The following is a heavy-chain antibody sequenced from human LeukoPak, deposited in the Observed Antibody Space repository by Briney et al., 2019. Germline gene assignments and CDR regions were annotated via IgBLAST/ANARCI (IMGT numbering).Heavy chain of an antibody. CDR3: ARTNRYSRNFDY. Sequence: SQTLSLTCTVSGGSISSGSYYWSWIRQPAGKGLEWIGRIYTSGSTNYNPSLKSRVTISVDTSKNQFSLKLSSVTAADTAVYYCARTNRYSRNFDYWGQGTLVTVSS. D-gene: IGHD6-13*01. CDR2: IYTSGST. V-gene: IGHV4-61*02. J-gene: IGHJ4*02. CDR1: GGSISSGSYY.